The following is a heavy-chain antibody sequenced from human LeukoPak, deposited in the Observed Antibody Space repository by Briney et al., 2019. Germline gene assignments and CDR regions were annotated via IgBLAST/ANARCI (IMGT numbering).Heavy chain of an antibody. D-gene: IGHD1-14*01. Sequence: GRSLRLSWAAAGFTFSSYGMHWVRQAPGKGLEWVVVIWYDGSNKYYADSVKGRFTISRDNSKNTLYLQMNSLRAEDTAVYYCAREPEDYFDYWGQGTLVTVSS. CDR3: AREPEDYFDY. CDR1: GFTFSSYG. V-gene: IGHV3-33*01. CDR2: IWYDGSNK. J-gene: IGHJ4*02.